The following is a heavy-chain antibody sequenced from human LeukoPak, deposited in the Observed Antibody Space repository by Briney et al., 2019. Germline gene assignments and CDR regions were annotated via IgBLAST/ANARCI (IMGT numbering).Heavy chain of an antibody. Sequence: SETLSLTCTVSGGSISNHYWSWIRQPPGKGLEWTGYIFYSGNTNYNPSLKSRVTISVDTSKNQFTLKLSSVTAADTAIYYCASAPNEYFFDYWGQGTLVTVSS. CDR1: GGSISNHY. V-gene: IGHV4-59*11. CDR3: ASAPNEYFFDY. J-gene: IGHJ4*02. CDR2: IFYSGNT.